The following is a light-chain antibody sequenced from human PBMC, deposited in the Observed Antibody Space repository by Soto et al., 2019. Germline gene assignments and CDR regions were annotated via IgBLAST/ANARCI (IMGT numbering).Light chain of an antibody. CDR2: DVT. CDR1: SSDVGGYNR. V-gene: IGLV2-18*01. J-gene: IGLJ3*02. CDR3: SLYTISSTLV. Sequence: QSALTQPASVSGSPGQSVTISCAGISSDVGGYNRVSWYQQPPGTAPKLMIFDVTNRPSGVPDRFSGSQSGNTASLTISGLQAEDEADYYCSLYTISSTLVFGGGTKSPS.